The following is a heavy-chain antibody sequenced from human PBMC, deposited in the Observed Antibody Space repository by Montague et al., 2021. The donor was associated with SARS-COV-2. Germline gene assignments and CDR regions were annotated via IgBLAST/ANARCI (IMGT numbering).Heavy chain of an antibody. Sequence: LSCAASGFTFGDYAMSWVRQAPGKGLEWVGFIRSKAYGGTTEYAASVKGRFTISRDDSKSIAYLQMNSLKTEDTAVYYCTRDRDVVVPAAVYGMDVWGQGTTVTVSS. J-gene: IGHJ6*02. CDR1: GFTFGDYA. CDR2: IRSKAYGGTT. V-gene: IGHV3-49*04. CDR3: TRDRDVVVPAAVYGMDV. D-gene: IGHD2-2*01.